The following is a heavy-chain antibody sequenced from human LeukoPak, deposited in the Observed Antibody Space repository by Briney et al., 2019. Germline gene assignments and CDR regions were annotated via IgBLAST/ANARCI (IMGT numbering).Heavy chain of an antibody. D-gene: IGHD6-13*01. CDR1: GGTFSSYA. V-gene: IGHV1-69*05. CDR3: AGDLYSSSWYYFDY. Sequence: SVKVSCKASGGTFSSYAISWVRQAPGQGLEWMGGIIPIFGTANYAQKFQGRVTITRDTSASTAYMELSSLRSEDTAVYYCAGDLYSSSWYYFDYWGQGTLVTVSS. CDR2: IIPIFGTA. J-gene: IGHJ4*02.